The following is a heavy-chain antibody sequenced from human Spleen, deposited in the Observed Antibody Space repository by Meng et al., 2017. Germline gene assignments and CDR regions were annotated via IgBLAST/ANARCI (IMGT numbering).Heavy chain of an antibody. J-gene: IGHJ5*02. Sequence: GGSLRLSCVASGFTFSSYEMNWVRQAPGKGLEWVSYISSSGSIIYYADSVKGRFTISRDNAKNSLYLQMNSLRAEDTAVYYCARDLLLMVYALYPTRWFDPWGQGTLVTVSS. CDR1: GFTFSSYE. CDR2: ISSSGSII. V-gene: IGHV3-48*03. D-gene: IGHD2-8*01. CDR3: ARDLLLMVYALYPTRWFDP.